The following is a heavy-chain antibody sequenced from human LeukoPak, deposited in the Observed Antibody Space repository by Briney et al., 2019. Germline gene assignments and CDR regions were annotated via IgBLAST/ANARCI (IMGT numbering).Heavy chain of an antibody. Sequence: SETLSLTCTVSGGSISSYYWSWIRQPPGKGLEWIGYIYYSGSTNYNPSLKSRVTLSVDTSKNQFSLKLSSVTAADTAVYYCARVLTMVRGVIITHNWLDPWGQGTLVTVSS. J-gene: IGHJ5*02. CDR3: ARVLTMVRGVIITHNWLDP. CDR2: IYYSGST. CDR1: GGSISSYY. D-gene: IGHD3-10*01. V-gene: IGHV4-59*01.